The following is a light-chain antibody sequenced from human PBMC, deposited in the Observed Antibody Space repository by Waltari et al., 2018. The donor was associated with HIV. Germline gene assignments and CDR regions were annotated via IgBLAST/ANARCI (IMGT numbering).Light chain of an antibody. CDR3: SACDNTLNGWV. Sequence: QAGLTQPPSLSVGLGQTATLTCTGDSNNVDDQGAAWLQHPQGHPPKVLSHRNNNRASGVSEKFSAFRSGKTACLTITGRLPEDEADYFCSACDNTLNGWVFGGGTQLTVL. CDR2: RNN. J-gene: IGLJ3*02. CDR1: SNNVDDQG. V-gene: IGLV10-54*04.